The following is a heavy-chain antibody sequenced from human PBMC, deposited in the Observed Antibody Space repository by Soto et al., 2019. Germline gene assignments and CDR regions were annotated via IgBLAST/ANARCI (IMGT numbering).Heavy chain of an antibody. Sequence: QVQLVQSGAEVKKPGSSVKVSCKASGCTFSSYTISWVRQSPGQGLEWMGRIIPVLGIANYAQKFRGRVTITADKSTSTDYMELSRLRSEDTAVYYCARDLGVNAVAGHQLGYWGQGTLVTVSS. CDR1: GCTFSSYT. CDR3: ARDLGVNAVAGHQLGY. J-gene: IGHJ4*02. D-gene: IGHD6-19*01. V-gene: IGHV1-69*08. CDR2: IIPVLGIA.